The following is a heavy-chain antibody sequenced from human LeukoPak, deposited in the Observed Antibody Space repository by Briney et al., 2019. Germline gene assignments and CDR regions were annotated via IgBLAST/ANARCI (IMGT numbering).Heavy chain of an antibody. Sequence: ASVTVSCRASGYTFTSYYLHWVRQAHGQGPEWMGFINPSGSTTNYAQKFQGRVTMTSDTSTRTVYMELSSLSSEDTAVYYCAGAVVWGVNLFDYWGQGTLVTVSS. V-gene: IGHV1-46*01. D-gene: IGHD3-10*01. J-gene: IGHJ4*02. CDR3: AGAVVWGVNLFDY. CDR1: GYTFTSYY. CDR2: INPSGSTT.